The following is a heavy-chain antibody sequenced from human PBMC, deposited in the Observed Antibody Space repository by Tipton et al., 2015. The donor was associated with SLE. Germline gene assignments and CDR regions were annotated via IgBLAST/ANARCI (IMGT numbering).Heavy chain of an antibody. CDR1: GFSFSDHY. J-gene: IGHJ4*02. CDR2: IYYSGST. D-gene: IGHD4-11*01. Sequence: LRLSCAASGFSFSDHYMDWVRQVPGKGLEWVGYIYYSGSTNYNPSLKSRVTISVDTSKNQFSLKLSSVTAADTAVYYCARQRLQPGGDYFDYWGQGTLVTVSS. V-gene: IGHV4-59*08. CDR3: ARQRLQPGGDYFDY.